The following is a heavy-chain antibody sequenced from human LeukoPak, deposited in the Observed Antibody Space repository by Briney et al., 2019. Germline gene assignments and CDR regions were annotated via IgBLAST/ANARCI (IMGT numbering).Heavy chain of an antibody. CDR3: ARAGIVVVPAAILGPKELDY. Sequence: ASVKVSCKASGYTFTSYDFNWVRQATGQRPEWMGWMSPNSGDTGYAQKFQDRVTMTRNTSISTAYMELSSLRSDDTAVYYCARAGIVVVPAAILGPKELDYWGQGTLVTVSS. V-gene: IGHV1-8*01. D-gene: IGHD2-2*02. J-gene: IGHJ4*02. CDR1: GYTFTSYD. CDR2: MSPNSGDT.